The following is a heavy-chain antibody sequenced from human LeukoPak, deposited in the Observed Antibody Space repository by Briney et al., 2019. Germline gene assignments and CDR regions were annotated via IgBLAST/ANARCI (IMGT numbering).Heavy chain of an antibody. CDR1: GFTLSSYW. V-gene: IGHV3-7*01. CDR2: IKQDGSEK. D-gene: IGHD3-10*01. Sequence: PGGSLRLSCAASGFTLSSYWMSWVRQAPGKGLEWVANIKQDGSEKYYVDSVKGRFTISRDNAKNSLYLQMNSLRAEDTAVYYCARDAPHAYGSGSNYYYYYMDVWGKGTTVTVSS. J-gene: IGHJ6*03. CDR3: ARDAPHAYGSGSNYYYYYMDV.